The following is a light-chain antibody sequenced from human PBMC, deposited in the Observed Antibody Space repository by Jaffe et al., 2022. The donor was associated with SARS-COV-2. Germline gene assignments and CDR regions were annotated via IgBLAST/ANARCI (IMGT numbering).Light chain of an antibody. V-gene: IGKV1-39*01. CDR3: QQSYSSPQT. CDR1: QSISSY. CDR2: AAS. J-gene: IGKJ2*01. Sequence: DIQMTQSPASLSASVGDRVTITCRASQSISSYVNWYQQRPGKAPKLLIYAASNLQSGVPSRFSGSGSGTDFTLTISSLQPEDFATYYCQQSYSSPQTFGQGTNLEIK.